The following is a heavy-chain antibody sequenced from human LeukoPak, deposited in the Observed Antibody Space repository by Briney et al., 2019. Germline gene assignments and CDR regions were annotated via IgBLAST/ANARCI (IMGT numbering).Heavy chain of an antibody. CDR3: ATYYDFWSGSKRFDY. CDR2: ISYDGSNK. CDR1: GFTFSSYG. V-gene: IGHV3-30*03. J-gene: IGHJ4*02. Sequence: GGSLRLSCAASGFTFSSYGMHWVRQAPGKGLEWVAVISYDGSNKYYADSVKGRFTISRDNSKNTLYLQMNSLRAEDTAVYYCATYYDFWSGSKRFDYWGQGTLVTVSS. D-gene: IGHD3-3*01.